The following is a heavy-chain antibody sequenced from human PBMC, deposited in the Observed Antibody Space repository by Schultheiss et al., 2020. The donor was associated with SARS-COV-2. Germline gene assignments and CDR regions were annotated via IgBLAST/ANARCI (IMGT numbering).Heavy chain of an antibody. CDR1: GGSISSGGYY. CDR2: IYYSGST. J-gene: IGHJ5*02. CDR3: ARQERYGANWFDP. Sequence: LRLSCTVSGGSISSGGYYWSWIRQHPGKGLEWIGYIYYSGSTYYNPSLKSRVTISVDTSKNQFSLKLSSVTAADTAVYYCARQERYGANWFDPWGQGTLVTVSS. D-gene: IGHD1-26*01. V-gene: IGHV4-31*03.